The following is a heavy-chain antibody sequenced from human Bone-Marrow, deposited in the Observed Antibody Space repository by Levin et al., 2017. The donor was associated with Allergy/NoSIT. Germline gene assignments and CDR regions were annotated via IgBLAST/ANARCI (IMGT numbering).Heavy chain of an antibody. Sequence: GGSLRLSCAASGFTFNDYTMHWVRQAPQRGLEWVSLISWDASTTYYADLVRGRFTISRDNSKNALYLQMNSLTTEETALYYCAKDLSPRIAVTGNIEYWGQGTLVTVSS. J-gene: IGHJ4*02. CDR1: GFTFNDYT. D-gene: IGHD6-19*01. V-gene: IGHV3-43*01. CDR2: ISWDASTT. CDR3: AKDLSPRIAVTGNIEY.